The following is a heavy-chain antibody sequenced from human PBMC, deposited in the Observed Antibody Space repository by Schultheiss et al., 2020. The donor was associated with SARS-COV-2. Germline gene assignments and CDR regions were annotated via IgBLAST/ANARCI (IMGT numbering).Heavy chain of an antibody. D-gene: IGHD6-6*01. CDR1: GGTFSSYA. V-gene: IGHV1-18*01. J-gene: IGHJ6*02. CDR2: INPNSGGT. CDR3: ARELSIAASYYYYGMDV. Sequence: ASVKVSCKASGGTFSSYAISWVRQAPGQGLEWMGWINPNSGGTNYAQKFQGRVTMTTDTSTSTAYMELRSLRSDDTAVYYCARELSIAASYYYYGMDVWGQGTTVTVSS.